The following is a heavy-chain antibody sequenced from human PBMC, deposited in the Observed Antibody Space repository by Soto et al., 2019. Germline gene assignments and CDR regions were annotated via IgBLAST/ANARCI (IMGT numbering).Heavy chain of an antibody. J-gene: IGHJ6*02. D-gene: IGHD3-10*01. CDR2: INHSGST. CDR3: ARGSHSTSTMVRGATITYYYGMDV. CDR1: GGSFSGYY. V-gene: IGHV4-34*01. Sequence: SETLSLTCAVYGGSFSGYYWSWIRQPPGKGLEWIGEINHSGSTNYNPSLKSRVTISVDTSKNQFSLKLSSVTAADTAVYYCARGSHSTSTMVRGATITYYYGMDVWGQGTTVTSP.